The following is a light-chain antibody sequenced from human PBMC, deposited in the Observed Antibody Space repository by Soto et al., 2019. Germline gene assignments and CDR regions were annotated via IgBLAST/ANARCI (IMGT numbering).Light chain of an antibody. CDR2: KAS. Sequence: DIPLTQSPSPLSGSVGDRVTIHCRASQTISSWLAWYHQKPGKAPKLLIYKASTLKSGVPSRFSGSGSGTEFTLTISSLQPDDFATYYCQHYNSYSEAFGQGTKVDI. V-gene: IGKV1-5*03. CDR1: QTISSW. J-gene: IGKJ1*01. CDR3: QHYNSYSEA.